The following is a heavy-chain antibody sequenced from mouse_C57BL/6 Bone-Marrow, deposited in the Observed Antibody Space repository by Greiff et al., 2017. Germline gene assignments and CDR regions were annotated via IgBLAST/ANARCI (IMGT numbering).Heavy chain of an antibody. CDR1: GYSITSGYY. D-gene: IGHD1-1*01. CDR2: ISYDGSN. CDR3: ARENHYYYGSSYWYFDV. Sequence: VSGPGLVKPSQSLSLTCSVTGYSITSGYYWNWIRQFPGNKLEWMGYISYDGSNNYNPSLKNRISITRDTSKNQFCLKLNSVTTEDTATDYVARENHYYYGSSYWYFDVWGTGTTVTVSS. V-gene: IGHV3-6*01. J-gene: IGHJ1*03.